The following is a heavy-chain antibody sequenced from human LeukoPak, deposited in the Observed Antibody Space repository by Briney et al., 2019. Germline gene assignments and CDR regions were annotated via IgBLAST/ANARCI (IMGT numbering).Heavy chain of an antibody. CDR3: ARDRQLVLDY. CDR1: GFTFSSYS. V-gene: IGHV3-21*01. J-gene: IGHJ4*02. CDR2: ISSSSSYI. Sequence: GGSLRLSCAASGFTFSSYSMNWVRQAPGKGLGWVSSISSSSSYIYYADSVKGRFTISRDNAKNSLYLQMNSLRAEDTAVYYCARDRQLVLDYWGQGTLVTVSS. D-gene: IGHD6-13*01.